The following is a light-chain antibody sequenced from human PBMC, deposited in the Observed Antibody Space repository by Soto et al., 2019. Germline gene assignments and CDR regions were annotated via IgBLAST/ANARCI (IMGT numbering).Light chain of an antibody. CDR3: SSYTSSSTPVV. CDR2: DVT. J-gene: IGLJ2*01. Sequence: QSALTQPASVSGSPGQSITISCTGTSSDIGGYNYVSWYQQHPGKVPKLMIYDVTNRPSGVSNRFSGSKSGNTASLTISGLQAEDEADYYCSSYTSSSTPVVFGGGTKRTVL. V-gene: IGLV2-14*01. CDR1: SSDIGGYNY.